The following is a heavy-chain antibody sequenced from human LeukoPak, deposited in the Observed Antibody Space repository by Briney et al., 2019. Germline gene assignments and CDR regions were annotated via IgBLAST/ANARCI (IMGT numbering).Heavy chain of an antibody. Sequence: ASVKVSCKASGYTFTSYGINWVRQAPGQGLEWMGWISAYNGNTNYAQKFQGRVTMTRDTSISTAYMELSRLRSDDTAVYYCARGNYYDSSGYYPEAFDIWGQGTMVTVSS. J-gene: IGHJ3*02. CDR3: ARGNYYDSSGYYPEAFDI. CDR2: ISAYNGNT. D-gene: IGHD3-22*01. V-gene: IGHV1-18*01. CDR1: GYTFTSYG.